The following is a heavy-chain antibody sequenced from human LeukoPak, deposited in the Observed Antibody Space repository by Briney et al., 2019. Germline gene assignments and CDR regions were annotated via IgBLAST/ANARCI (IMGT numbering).Heavy chain of an antibody. CDR3: ARGHYGDYDPDY. V-gene: IGHV4-59*01. CDR1: GDSISSYY. CDR2: IYYSGST. J-gene: IGHJ4*02. Sequence: SETLSLTCTVSGDSISSYYWSWIWQPPGKRLEWIGYIYYSGSTNYSPSLKSRVTISVDTSKNQFSLKLTSVTAADTAVYYCARGHYGDYDPDYWGQGTLVTVSS. D-gene: IGHD4-17*01.